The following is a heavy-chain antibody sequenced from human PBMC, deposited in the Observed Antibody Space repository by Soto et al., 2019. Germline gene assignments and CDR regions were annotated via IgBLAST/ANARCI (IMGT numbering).Heavy chain of an antibody. CDR3: ATLYDYIWGSYRRPPYYFDY. V-gene: IGHV3-23*01. J-gene: IGHJ4*02. D-gene: IGHD3-16*02. CDR1: GITFSTYV. CDR2: ISGSGVT. Sequence: GGSLRLSCAASGITFSTYVMSWVRQAPGQGLEWVSGISGSGVTYYADSVKGRFTISRDNSKNTLSLQMNSLGAEDTAVYYCATLYDYIWGSYRRPPYYFDYWGQGTLVTVSS.